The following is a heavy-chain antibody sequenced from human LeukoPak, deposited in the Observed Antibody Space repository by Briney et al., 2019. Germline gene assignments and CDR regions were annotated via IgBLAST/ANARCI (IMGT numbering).Heavy chain of an antibody. CDR3: ARPMASGSYGFDY. CDR2: INHSGST. Sequence: SETLSLTCAVYGGSFSGYYWSWIRQPPGKGLEWIGEINHSGSTNYNPSLKSRVTISVDTSKNQFSLKLSSVTAADTAVYYCARPMASGSYGFDYWGQGTLVTVSS. D-gene: IGHD1-26*01. CDR1: GGSFSGYY. J-gene: IGHJ4*02. V-gene: IGHV4-34*01.